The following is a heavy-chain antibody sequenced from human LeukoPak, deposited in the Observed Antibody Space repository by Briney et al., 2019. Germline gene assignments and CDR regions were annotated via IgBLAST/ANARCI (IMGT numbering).Heavy chain of an antibody. D-gene: IGHD3-3*01. CDR3: ATDRGWRTSGYYLYYFEY. V-gene: IGHV3-7*01. J-gene: IGHJ4*02. CDR2: IKHDGSEK. Sequence: ETLSLTCAVYGGSFSGYYWSWIRQPPGKGLEWVASIKHDGSEKYYVDSVRGRFTISRDNTMNSLYLQMSSLRAEDTAVYYCATDRGWRTSGYYLYYFEYWGQGTLVTYSS. CDR1: GGSFSGYY.